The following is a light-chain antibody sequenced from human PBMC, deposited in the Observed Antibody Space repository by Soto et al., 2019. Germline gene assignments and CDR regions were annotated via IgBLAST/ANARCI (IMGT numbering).Light chain of an antibody. CDR2: EGS. CDR1: SSDVGSYNL. J-gene: IGLJ3*02. CDR3: SSYTSADSWV. V-gene: IGLV2-14*02. Sequence: QAVVTQPASVSGSPGQSITISCTGTSSDVGSYNLVSWYQQHPGKAPKLMIYEGSKRPSGVSNRFSGSKSGNTASLTISGLQAEDEADYYCSSYTSADSWVFGGGTKLTVL.